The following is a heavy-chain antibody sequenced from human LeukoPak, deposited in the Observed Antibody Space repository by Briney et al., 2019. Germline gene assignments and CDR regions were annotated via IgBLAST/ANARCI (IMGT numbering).Heavy chain of an antibody. CDR2: ISYDESNK. D-gene: IGHD4-23*01. J-gene: IGHJ6*03. CDR1: GFTFSSYG. Sequence: HSGGSLRLSCAASGFTFSSYGMHWVRQAPGKGLEWVAVISYDESNKYYADSVKGRFTISRDNSKNTLYLQMNSLRAEDTAVYYCARDSRHEYGGNSRLDYYYYMDXXXXXXTXTVSS. CDR3: ARDSRHEYGGNSRLDYYYYMDX. V-gene: IGHV3-30*03.